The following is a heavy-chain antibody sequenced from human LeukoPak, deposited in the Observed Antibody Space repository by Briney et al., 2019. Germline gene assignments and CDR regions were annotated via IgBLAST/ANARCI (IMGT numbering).Heavy chain of an antibody. J-gene: IGHJ4*02. CDR2: ISSSGSYT. D-gene: IGHD6-19*01. CDR1: GFTFSDYY. Sequence: PGGSLRLSCAASGFTFSDYYMSWIRQAPGKGLEWVSYISSSGSYTNYADSVKGRFTISRDNAKNSLYLQMNSLRAEDTAMYYCASINSIVVAGIHYFEYWGQGTLVTVSS. V-gene: IGHV3-11*06. CDR3: ASINSIVVAGIHYFEY.